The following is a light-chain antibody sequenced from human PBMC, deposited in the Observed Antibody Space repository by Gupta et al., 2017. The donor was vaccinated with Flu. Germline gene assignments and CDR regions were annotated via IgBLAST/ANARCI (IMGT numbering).Light chain of an antibody. CDR1: SSNIGADYD. V-gene: IGLV1-40*01. J-gene: IGLJ2*01. CDR2: GNN. Sequence: QSVLTQPPSVSGAPGQRVTISCTGGSSNIGADYDVHWYQHLPGTAPKLLIYGNNIRPSGVPDRFSGSRSATSASLAITGLQAEDEANYYYQSYDRSLSGHVVFGGGTKLTVL. CDR3: QSYDRSLSGHVV.